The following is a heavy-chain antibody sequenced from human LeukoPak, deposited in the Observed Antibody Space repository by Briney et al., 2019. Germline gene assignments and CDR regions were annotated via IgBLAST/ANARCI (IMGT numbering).Heavy chain of an antibody. D-gene: IGHD1-14*01. V-gene: IGHV4-39*01. CDR2: IYYSGST. J-gene: IGHJ3*02. CDR3: ARAVFGAFDI. Sequence: SETLSLTCTVSGGSISSYYWDWIRQSPGKGLEWIGNIYYSGSTYYNPSLESRVTISVDTSKNQFSLNLSSVTASDTAVYYCARAVFGAFDIWGQGTMVTVSS. CDR1: GGSISSYY.